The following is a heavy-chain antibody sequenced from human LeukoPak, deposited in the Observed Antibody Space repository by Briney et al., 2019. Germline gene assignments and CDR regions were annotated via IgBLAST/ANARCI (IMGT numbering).Heavy chain of an antibody. V-gene: IGHV4-38-2*02. D-gene: IGHD3-9*01. J-gene: IGHJ4*02. CDR2: IYHSGST. CDR1: GYSISSGYY. Sequence: PSETLPLTCTVSGYSISSGYYWGWIRQPPGKGLEWIGSIYHSGSTYYNPSLKGRVTISVDTSKNQFSLKLSSVTAADTAVYYCAREGVSYDILTGYYKGGFDYWGQGTLVTVSS. CDR3: AREGVSYDILTGYYKGGFDY.